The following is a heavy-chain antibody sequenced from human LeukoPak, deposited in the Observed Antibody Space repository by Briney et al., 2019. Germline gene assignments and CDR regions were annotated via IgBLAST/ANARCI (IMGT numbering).Heavy chain of an antibody. CDR2: IIPIFGTA. D-gene: IGHD3-3*01. CDR1: GGTFSSYA. J-gene: IGHJ4*02. Sequence: SVKVSCKASGGTFSSYAISWVRQAPGQGPEWMGGIIPIFGTANYAQKFQGRVTITADESTSTAYMELSSLRSEDTAVYYCARGSDFWSGYSNEYYFDYWGQGTLVTVSS. CDR3: ARGSDFWSGYSNEYYFDY. V-gene: IGHV1-69*13.